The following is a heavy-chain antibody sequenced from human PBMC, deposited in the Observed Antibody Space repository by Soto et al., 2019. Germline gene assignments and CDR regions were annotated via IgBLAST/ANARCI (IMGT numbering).Heavy chain of an antibody. CDR2: IWYDGSNK. V-gene: IGHV3-33*01. Sequence: QVQLVESGGGVVQLGRSLRLSCAASGFTFSSYGMHWVRQAPGKGLEWVAVIWYDGSNKYYADSVKGRFTISRDNSKNRLYLQMNSLRAEDTAVYYCAIDRSKGDDAFDIWGQGTMVTVSS. J-gene: IGHJ3*02. CDR1: GFTFSSYG. D-gene: IGHD3-10*01. CDR3: AIDRSKGDDAFDI.